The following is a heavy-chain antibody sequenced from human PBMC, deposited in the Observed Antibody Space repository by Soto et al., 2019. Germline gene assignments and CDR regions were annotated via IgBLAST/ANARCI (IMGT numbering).Heavy chain of an antibody. Sequence: VASVKVSCKASGYTFTGYYMHWVRQAPGQGLEWMGWINPNSGGTNYAQKFQGWVTMTRDTSIGTAHMELSRLRSDDTAVYYCARVGGVGATGTDYYYYGMDVWGQGTTVTVSS. D-gene: IGHD1-26*01. V-gene: IGHV1-2*04. CDR1: GYTFTGYY. CDR2: INPNSGGT. J-gene: IGHJ6*02. CDR3: ARVGGVGATGTDYYYYGMDV.